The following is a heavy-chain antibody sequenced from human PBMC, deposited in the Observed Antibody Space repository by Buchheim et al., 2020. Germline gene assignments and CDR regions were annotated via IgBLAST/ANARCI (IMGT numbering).Heavy chain of an antibody. V-gene: IGHV3-30*03. J-gene: IGHJ4*02. CDR3: ARDIYSFGTVGTIDY. Sequence: QVQLVESGGGVVQPGRSLRLSCAASGFSFSSYGMHWVRQAPGKGLEWLAAISNDGSRQSYADSVRGRFTISRDNSKSTLYLQMNSLSVDDAAVYYCARDIYSFGTVGTIDYWGQGT. D-gene: IGHD1-26*01. CDR2: ISNDGSRQ. CDR1: GFSFSSYG.